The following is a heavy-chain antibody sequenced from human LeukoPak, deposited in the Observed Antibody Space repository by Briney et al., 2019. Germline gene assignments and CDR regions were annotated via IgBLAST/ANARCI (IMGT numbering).Heavy chain of an antibody. CDR3: ARDGYYGSGSYDY. CDR2: ISSSSSYI. J-gene: IGHJ4*02. D-gene: IGHD3-10*01. V-gene: IGHV3-21*01. Sequence: GGSLRLSCAASGFTFSSYSMNWVRQAPGKGLEWVSSISSSSSYIYYADSAKGRFTISRDNAKNSLYLQMNSLRAEDTAVYYCARDGYYGSGSYDYWGQGTLVTVSS. CDR1: GFTFSSYS.